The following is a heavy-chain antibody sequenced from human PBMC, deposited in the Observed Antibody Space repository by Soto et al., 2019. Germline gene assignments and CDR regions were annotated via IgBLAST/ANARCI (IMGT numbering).Heavy chain of an antibody. CDR3: ARSEGSYANY. J-gene: IGHJ4*02. D-gene: IGHD1-26*01. V-gene: IGHV3-21*01. Sequence: VGSLRLSCAASGFTFSSYSMNWVRQAPGKGLEWVSSISSSSSYIYYADSVKGRFTISRDNAKNSLYLQMNSLRAEDTAVYYCARSEGSYANYWGQGTLVTVSS. CDR1: GFTFSSYS. CDR2: ISSSSSYI.